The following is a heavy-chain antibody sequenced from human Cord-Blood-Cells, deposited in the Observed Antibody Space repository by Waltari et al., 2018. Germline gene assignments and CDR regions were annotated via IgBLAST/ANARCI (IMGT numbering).Heavy chain of an antibody. D-gene: IGHD2-15*01. CDR2: INAGNSNT. CDR3: ARDRRALSYCSGGSCYWFDP. Sequence: QVQLVQSGAEVKKPGASVKVSCKASGYTFTSYAMHWVRQAPGQRLEWMGWINAGNSNTKYSQKFQGRVTITRDTSASTAYMELSSLRSEDTAVYYCARDRRALSYCSGGSCYWFDPWGQGTLVTVSS. J-gene: IGHJ5*02. CDR1: GYTFTSYA. V-gene: IGHV1-3*01.